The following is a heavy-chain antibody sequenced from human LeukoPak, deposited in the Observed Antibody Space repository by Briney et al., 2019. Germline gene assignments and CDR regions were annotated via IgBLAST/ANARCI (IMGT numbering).Heavy chain of an antibody. CDR3: AKTRGYSSSSLDY. CDR1: GFTFSNYA. CDR2: ISGSGGST. V-gene: IGHV3-23*01. Sequence: SGGSLRLSCAASGFTFSNYAMSWVRQAPGKGLEWVSAISGSGGSTYYADSVKGRFTISRDNSKNTLYLQMNSLRAEDTAIYYCAKTRGYSSSSLDYWGRGTLVTVSS. D-gene: IGHD6-6*01. J-gene: IGHJ4*02.